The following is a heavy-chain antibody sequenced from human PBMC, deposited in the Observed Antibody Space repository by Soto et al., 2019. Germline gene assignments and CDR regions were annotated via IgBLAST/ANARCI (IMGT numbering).Heavy chain of an antibody. CDR2: MNPNSGNT. Sequence: QVQLVQSGAEVKKPGASVKVSCKASGYTFTSYDINWVRQVPGQGLEWIGWMNPNSGNTGYAQKFQGRVTMTRNTSISTAYMELSSLRSEDTAVYYCARETSGSYRLDYWGQGTLVTVSS. D-gene: IGHD1-26*01. J-gene: IGHJ4*02. V-gene: IGHV1-8*01. CDR1: GYTFTSYD. CDR3: ARETSGSYRLDY.